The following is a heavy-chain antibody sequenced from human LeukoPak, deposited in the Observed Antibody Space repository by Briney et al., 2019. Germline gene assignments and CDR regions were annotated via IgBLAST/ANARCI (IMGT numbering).Heavy chain of an antibody. D-gene: IGHD2-21*02. CDR3: AREVYCGGDCRYYFDY. J-gene: IGHJ4*02. CDR2: IYYSGST. CDR1: GYSISSSYY. Sequence: SETLSLTCAVSGYSISSSYYWSWIRQPPGKGLEWIGYIYYSGSTNYNPSLKSRVTISVDTSKNQFSLKLSSVTAADTAVYYCAREVYCGGDCRYYFDYWGQGTLVTVSS. V-gene: IGHV4-61*01.